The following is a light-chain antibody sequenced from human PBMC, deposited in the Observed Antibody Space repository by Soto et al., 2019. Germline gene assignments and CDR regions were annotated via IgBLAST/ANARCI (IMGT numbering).Light chain of an antibody. Sequence: QSVLTHPPSASWSPGHSIAISCTGSSNDIGKYNLVSWYQQHSGSAPQLILYEVSGRPSGVPTRFSGSKSGNTASLTISGLQPEEEADYYCCSNVGVYYFIFGGGTKVTVL. V-gene: IGLV2-23*02. CDR3: CSNVGVYYFI. J-gene: IGLJ2*01. CDR1: SNDIGKYNL. CDR2: EVS.